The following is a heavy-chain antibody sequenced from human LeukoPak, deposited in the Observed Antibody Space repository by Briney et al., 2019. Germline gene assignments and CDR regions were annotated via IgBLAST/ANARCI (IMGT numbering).Heavy chain of an antibody. D-gene: IGHD3-16*02. Sequence: PSETLSLTCTVSGGSISNYYWSWIRQPPGKGLEWIGYINYSGNTNYNPSLNSRVTISVDTSRNRFSLRLISVTAADTAVYYCARGNIWGTYRYPEVRAFDIWGQGTMVTVSS. CDR3: ARGNIWGTYRYPEVRAFDI. J-gene: IGHJ3*02. CDR2: INYSGNT. CDR1: GGSISNYY. V-gene: IGHV4-59*01.